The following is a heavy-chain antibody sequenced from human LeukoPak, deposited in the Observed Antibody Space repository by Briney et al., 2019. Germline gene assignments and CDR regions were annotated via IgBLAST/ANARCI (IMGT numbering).Heavy chain of an antibody. CDR3: ARETSQEGAHYMDV. J-gene: IGHJ6*03. D-gene: IGHD3-16*01. Sequence: SETLSLTCTVSSGSTSSYYWSWIRQPPGKGLEWIGYINYSGSTYNPSLKSRVTISVDTSKNQFSLKLSSVTAADTAVYYCARETSQEGAHYMDVWGKGTTITISS. CDR1: SGSTSSYY. V-gene: IGHV4-59*01. CDR2: INYSGST.